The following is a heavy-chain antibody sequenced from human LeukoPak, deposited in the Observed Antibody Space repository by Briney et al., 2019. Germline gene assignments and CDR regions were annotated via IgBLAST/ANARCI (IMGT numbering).Heavy chain of an antibody. CDR3: ARPRTGTTPYYYYYMDV. CDR2: ISAYNGNT. D-gene: IGHD1-7*01. CDR1: GYTFTSYG. Sequence: ASVTVSCTASGYTFTSYGISWVRQAPGQGLEWMGWISAYNGNTNYAQKLQGRVTMTTDTSTSTAYMELRSLRSDDTAVYYCARPRTGTTPYYYYYMDVWGKGTTVTVSS. V-gene: IGHV1-18*01. J-gene: IGHJ6*03.